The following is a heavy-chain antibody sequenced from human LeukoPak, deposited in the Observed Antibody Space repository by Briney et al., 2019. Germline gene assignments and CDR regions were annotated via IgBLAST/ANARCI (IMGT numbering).Heavy chain of an antibody. V-gene: IGHV4-61*02. CDR2: IYTSGST. CDR1: GGSISSGSYY. Sequence: SETLSLTCTVSGGSISSGSYYWSWIRQPAGKGLEWIGRIYTSGSTNYNPSLKSRVTRSVDTYKNQFSLKLSSVTAADTAVYYCARATMFGDYFDYWGQGTLVTVSS. J-gene: IGHJ4*02. D-gene: IGHD3-10*02. CDR3: ARATMFGDYFDY.